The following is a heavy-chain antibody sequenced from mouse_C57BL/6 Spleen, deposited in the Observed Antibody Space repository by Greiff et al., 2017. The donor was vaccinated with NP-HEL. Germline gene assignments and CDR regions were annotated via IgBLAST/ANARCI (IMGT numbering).Heavy chain of an antibody. CDR2: ISSGGSYT. Sequence: EVQRVESGGDLVKPGGSLKLSCAASGFTFSSYGMSWVRQTPDKRLEWVATISSGGSYTYYPDSVKGRFTISRDNAKNTLYLQMSSLKSEDTAMYYCARDYGSSYVRFAYWGQGTLVTVSA. D-gene: IGHD1-1*01. J-gene: IGHJ3*01. V-gene: IGHV5-6*01. CDR1: GFTFSSYG. CDR3: ARDYGSSYVRFAY.